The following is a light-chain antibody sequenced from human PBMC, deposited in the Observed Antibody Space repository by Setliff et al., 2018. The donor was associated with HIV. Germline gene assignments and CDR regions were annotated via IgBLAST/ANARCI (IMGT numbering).Light chain of an antibody. CDR3: QSYDSSLSDFV. V-gene: IGLV1-44*01. Sequence: QSVLAQPPSASATPGQRVTISCSGSSSNIGSNTVNWYQQVPGTAPKLLIYSNNQRPSGVPDRFSGSKSGTSVSLAITGLQAEDEADYYCQSYDSSLSDFVFGAGTKVTVL. J-gene: IGLJ1*01. CDR2: SNN. CDR1: SSNIGSNT.